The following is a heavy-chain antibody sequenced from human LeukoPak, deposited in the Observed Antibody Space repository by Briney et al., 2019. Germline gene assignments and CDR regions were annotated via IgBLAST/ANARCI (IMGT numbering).Heavy chain of an antibody. Sequence: GGSLRLSCVASGFTFNIHGMHWVRQAPNKGLEWVAVISHDGNHQYYGGSVKGRFTISRDNAKNSLYLQMNSLRAEDTAVYYCASVSGNYLDFQHWGQGTLVTVSS. V-gene: IGHV3-30*03. J-gene: IGHJ1*01. CDR2: ISHDGNHQ. D-gene: IGHD3-10*01. CDR1: GFTFNIHG. CDR3: ASVSGNYLDFQH.